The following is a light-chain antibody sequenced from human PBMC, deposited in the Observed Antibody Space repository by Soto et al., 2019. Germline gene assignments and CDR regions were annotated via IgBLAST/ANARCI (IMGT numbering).Light chain of an antibody. J-gene: IGKJ2*01. CDR3: QQYDNLPPYT. CDR2: DAS. Sequence: DIQMTQSPSSLSASVGDRVTITCQASQDISNYLNWYQQKPGKAPKLLIYDASNLEIGVPSRFSGSGSGTDFTCTISSLQPEDIATYYCQQYDNLPPYTFGQGTKLEIK. CDR1: QDISNY. V-gene: IGKV1-33*01.